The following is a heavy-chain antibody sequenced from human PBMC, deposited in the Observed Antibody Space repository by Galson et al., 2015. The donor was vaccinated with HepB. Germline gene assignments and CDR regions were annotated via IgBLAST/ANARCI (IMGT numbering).Heavy chain of an antibody. D-gene: IGHD6-13*01. Sequence: SVKVSCKASGYTFTGYHMHWVRQAPGQGLEWMGRINPNSGGTNYAQKFQGRVTMTRDTSISTAYMELSRLRSDDTAVYYCARGFSTLPGIAAAGTRAMIAFDIWGQGTMVTVSS. J-gene: IGHJ3*02. CDR3: ARGFSTLPGIAAAGTRAMIAFDI. CDR2: INPNSGGT. CDR1: GYTFTGYH. V-gene: IGHV1-2*06.